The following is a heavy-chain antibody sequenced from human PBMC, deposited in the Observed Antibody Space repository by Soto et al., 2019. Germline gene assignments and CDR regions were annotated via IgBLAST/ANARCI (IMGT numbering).Heavy chain of an antibody. CDR1: GFTFSTYW. V-gene: IGHV3-7*01. CDR3: GKGFYGSGGPDV. D-gene: IGHD3-10*01. Sequence: PGGSLRLSCAASGFTFSTYWMSWVRQAPGKGLEWVANIKQDGSERYYVDSVKGRFTISRDNAKNSLYLQMNSLRAEDTAVYYCGKGFYGSGGPDVWGPGTLVTVSS. CDR2: IKQDGSER. J-gene: IGHJ4*02.